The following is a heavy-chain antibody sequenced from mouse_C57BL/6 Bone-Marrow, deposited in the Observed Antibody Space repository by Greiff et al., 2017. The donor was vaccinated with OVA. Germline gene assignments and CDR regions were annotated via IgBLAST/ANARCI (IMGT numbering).Heavy chain of an antibody. CDR3: AKRDYYGSSHAD. J-gene: IGHJ3*01. CDR2: IYPRSGNT. D-gene: IGHD1-1*01. Sequence: VQLQQSGAELARPGASVKLSCKASGYTFTSYGISWVKQRTGQGLELIGEIYPRSGNTYYNEKFKGKATLTADKSSSTAYMELRSVTSEDSVVYFCAKRDYYGSSHADWGQGTLVTVSA. CDR1: GYTFTSYG. V-gene: IGHV1-81*01.